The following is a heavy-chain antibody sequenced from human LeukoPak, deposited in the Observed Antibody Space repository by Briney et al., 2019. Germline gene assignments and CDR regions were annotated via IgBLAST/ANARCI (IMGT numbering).Heavy chain of an antibody. J-gene: IGHJ4*02. V-gene: IGHV4-59*08. Sequence: LETLSLTCTVSGGSISSYYWSWIRQPPGKGLKWIGYIYYSGSTNYNPSLKSRVTISVDTSKNQFSLKLSSVTAADTAVYYCAGSLPPAGPFDYWGQGTLVTVSS. CDR2: IYYSGST. CDR1: GGSISSYY. CDR3: AGSLPPAGPFDY. D-gene: IGHD1-26*01.